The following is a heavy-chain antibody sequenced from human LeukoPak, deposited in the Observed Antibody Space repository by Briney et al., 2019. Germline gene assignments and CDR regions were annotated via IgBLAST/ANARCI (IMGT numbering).Heavy chain of an antibody. D-gene: IGHD2-2*01. V-gene: IGHV1-46*01. CDR1: GYTFTSYG. Sequence: ASVKVSCKASGYTFTSYGISWVRQAPGQGLEWMGIINPSGGSTSYAQKFQGRVTMTRDMSTSTVYMELSSLRSEDTAVYYCARGDQLVENYYYYYMDVWGKGTTVTVSS. CDR3: ARGDQLVENYYYYYMDV. J-gene: IGHJ6*03. CDR2: INPSGGST.